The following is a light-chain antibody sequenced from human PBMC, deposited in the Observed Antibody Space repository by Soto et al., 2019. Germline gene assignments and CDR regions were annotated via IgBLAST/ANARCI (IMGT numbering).Light chain of an antibody. CDR2: EVN. CDR1: SSDIGAYDY. V-gene: IGLV2-14*01. Sequence: QSALTQPASLSGSPGQSITISCTGTSSDIGAYDYVSWFQQHPGKAPKLMISEVNNRPSGVSNRFSGSKSGNTASLTVSGLQAEDEAEYYCSSYAGTNRVFGTGTKLTVL. J-gene: IGLJ1*01. CDR3: SSYAGTNRV.